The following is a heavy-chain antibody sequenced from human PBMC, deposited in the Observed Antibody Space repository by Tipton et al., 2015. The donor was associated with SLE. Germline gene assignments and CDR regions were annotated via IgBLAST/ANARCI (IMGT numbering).Heavy chain of an antibody. D-gene: IGHD3-10*01. CDR2: FNPKNGGT. V-gene: IGHV1-2*02. CDR3: ARGPSSGDFDF. Sequence: QLVQSGAEVKKPGASVKVSCKAFGYTFTGYYLHWIRQAPGQVLEWMGWFNPKNGGTNYEQKFQGRVTMTRDTSISTVYMELTRLRSDDTAVYYCARGPSSGDFDFWGQGTLVTVSS. J-gene: IGHJ4*02. CDR1: GYTFTGYY.